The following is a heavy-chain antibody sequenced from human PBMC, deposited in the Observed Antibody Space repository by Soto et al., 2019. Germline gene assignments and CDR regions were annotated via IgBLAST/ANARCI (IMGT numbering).Heavy chain of an antibody. CDR3: ARDWGGLGY. D-gene: IGHD3-10*01. J-gene: IGHJ4*02. V-gene: IGHV3-7*03. CDR2: IIKDGSEK. CDR1: GFTFSNYW. Sequence: PXGSLRLSCAASGFTFSNYWMTWVRQAPGKGLEWVAIIIKDGSEKSYVDSVKGRFTISRDNAKNSLYLEMNSLRVEDTAVYYCARDWGGLGYWGQGTLVTVSS.